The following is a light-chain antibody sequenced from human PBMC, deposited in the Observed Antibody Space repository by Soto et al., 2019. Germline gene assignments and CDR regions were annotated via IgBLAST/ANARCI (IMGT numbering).Light chain of an antibody. V-gene: IGLV2-14*01. CDR3: SSYTSSRTIV. J-gene: IGLJ1*01. CDR1: SSDVGGYNY. CDR2: EVS. Sequence: QSVLTQPASVSGSPGQSITISCTGTSSDVGGYNYVSWYQQHPGKAPKLMIYEVSNRPSGVSNRFSGSKSGSTASLTISGLQAEDAADYYCSSYTSSRTIVFGTGTKVTVL.